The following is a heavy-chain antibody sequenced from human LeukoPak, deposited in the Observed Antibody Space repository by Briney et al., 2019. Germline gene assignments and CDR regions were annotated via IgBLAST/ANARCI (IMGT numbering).Heavy chain of an antibody. CDR1: GFTFNDHY. CDR3: VRDITAPGDFLYFDY. V-gene: IGHV3-11*01. Sequence: PGGSLRLSCAASGFTFNDHYMTWIRQSPGKGLEWRSFISGDGGDISYADSVRGRFAVSRDNARKSVFLQMSSLRVEDTAVYYCVRDITAPGDFLYFDYWGRGTLVTVSS. J-gene: IGHJ4*02. D-gene: IGHD2-21*01. CDR2: ISGDGGDI.